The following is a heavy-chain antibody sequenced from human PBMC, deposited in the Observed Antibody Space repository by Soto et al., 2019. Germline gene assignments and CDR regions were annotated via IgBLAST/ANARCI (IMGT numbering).Heavy chain of an antibody. J-gene: IGHJ4*02. CDR3: TTGQVAETRDY. CDR2: IKSKTDGGTT. D-gene: IGHD6-19*01. CDR1: GFTFSNAW. Sequence: EVQLVESGGGLIKPGGSLRLSCAASGFTFSNAWMSWVRQPPGKGLEWVGRIKSKTDGGTTDYVAPVKGRFIISRDDSKNMVYLQMNSLKTEDTAMYYCTTGQVAETRDYWGQGTLVTVSA. V-gene: IGHV3-15*01.